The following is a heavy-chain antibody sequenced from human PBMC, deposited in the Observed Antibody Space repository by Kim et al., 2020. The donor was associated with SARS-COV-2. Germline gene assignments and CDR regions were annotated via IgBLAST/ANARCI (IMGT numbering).Heavy chain of an antibody. D-gene: IGHD5-12*01. J-gene: IGHJ4*02. CDR1: GYIFTSLA. V-gene: IGHV1-3*01. CDR3: ARDLFHTGFDN. CDR2: INAGTGNT. Sequence: ASVKVSCKASGYIFTSLAIQWVRQAPGQSLEWMGYINAGTGNTKFSQQFQGGVTLTRDTSANTAYMELSSLRSEDTAVYYCARDLFHTGFDNWGQGTLVAVSS.